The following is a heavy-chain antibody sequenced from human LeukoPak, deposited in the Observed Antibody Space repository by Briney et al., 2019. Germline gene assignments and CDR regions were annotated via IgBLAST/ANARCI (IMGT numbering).Heavy chain of an antibody. D-gene: IGHD6-13*01. CDR1: GDTFARST. V-gene: IGHV1-69*01. J-gene: IGHJ5*02. CDR2: IIPKFGST. Sequence: GASLKLSCKASGDTFARSTVSWLRQAPGQGLEWMAGIIPKFGSTNYAHYLQGRLTITADESKHSAYMQMISLTADDTAFYFCASHPSRSWFAIYFRSWGEGSLVTVSS. CDR3: ASHPSRSWFAIYFRS.